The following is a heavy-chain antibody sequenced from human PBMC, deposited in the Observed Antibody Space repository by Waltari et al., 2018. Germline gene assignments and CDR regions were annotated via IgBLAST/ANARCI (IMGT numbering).Heavy chain of an antibody. CDR1: GFSLTTGGMC. D-gene: IGHD2-8*01. CDR2: VDWDDEK. V-gene: IGHV2-70*17. CDR3: ARIIGASYGGGTFDY. J-gene: IGHJ4*02. Sequence: QVTLRESGPALVKPTQTLTLTCTFSGFSLTTGGMCVGWIRQPPGKALEWLARVDWDDEKFYSTTLRTRLSSSKDTSKNQVVLTMSNMDPVDTATYYCARIIGASYGGGTFDYWGQGILVTVSS.